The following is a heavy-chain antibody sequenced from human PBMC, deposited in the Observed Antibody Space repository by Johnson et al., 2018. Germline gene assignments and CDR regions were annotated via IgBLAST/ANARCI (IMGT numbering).Heavy chain of an antibody. Sequence: VQLVQSGGGLVQPGGSLRPSCAASGFTFSNYAMNWVRQAPGKGLEWVSPISGSGGSTYYADSVKGRFTISRDNSKNTLYLQMNSLRAEDTAVYYCASGGDAIAYFGMDVWGQGTTVTVSS. CDR2: ISGSGGST. CDR3: ASGGDAIAYFGMDV. D-gene: IGHD6-13*01. V-gene: IGHV3-23*04. CDR1: GFTFSNYA. J-gene: IGHJ6*02.